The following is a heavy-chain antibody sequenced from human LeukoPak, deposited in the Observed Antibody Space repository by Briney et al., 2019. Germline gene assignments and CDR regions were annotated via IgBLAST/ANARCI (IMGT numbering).Heavy chain of an antibody. Sequence: GGSLRLSCAASGFTFSTYGMHWVRQAPGKGLEWVAFIRYDGSKKYYADSVKGRFTISRDNSKNTLFLQMNSLRTEDTAVYYCAKGAGSSWYSDYWGQGTLVTVFS. V-gene: IGHV3-30*02. CDR1: GFTFSTYG. CDR2: IRYDGSKK. J-gene: IGHJ4*02. D-gene: IGHD6-13*01. CDR3: AKGAGSSWYSDY.